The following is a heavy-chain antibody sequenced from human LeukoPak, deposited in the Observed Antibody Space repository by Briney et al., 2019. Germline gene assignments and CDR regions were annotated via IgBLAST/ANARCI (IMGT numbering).Heavy chain of an antibody. Sequence: SQTLSLTCTVSGGSISSYYWSWIRQPPGKGLEWIGYIYYSGSTNYNPSLKSRVTISVDTSKNQFSLKLSSVTAADTAVYYCARFLVERLYYDPKYYFDYWGQGTLVTVSS. CDR1: GGSISSYY. D-gene: IGHD3-22*01. CDR3: ARFLVERLYYDPKYYFDY. V-gene: IGHV4-59*01. J-gene: IGHJ4*02. CDR2: IYYSGST.